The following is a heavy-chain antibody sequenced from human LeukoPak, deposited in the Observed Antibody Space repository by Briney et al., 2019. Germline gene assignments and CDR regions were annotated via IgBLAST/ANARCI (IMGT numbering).Heavy chain of an antibody. CDR3: ARSGSTCSSTSCDD. J-gene: IGHJ4*02. V-gene: IGHV1-18*01. D-gene: IGHD2-2*01. CDR1: GYTFTSYG. Sequence: ASVKVSCKASGYTFTSYGISWVRQAPGQGLEWMGWISAYNGNTNYAQKLQGRVTMTTDTSTSTAYMELSSLRSEDTAVYYCARSGSTCSSTSCDDWGQGTLVTVSS. CDR2: ISAYNGNT.